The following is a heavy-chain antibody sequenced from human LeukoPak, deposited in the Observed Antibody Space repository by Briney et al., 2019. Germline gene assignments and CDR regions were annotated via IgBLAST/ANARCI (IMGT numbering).Heavy chain of an antibody. CDR3: ARVPMGASYYYMDV. J-gene: IGHJ6*03. CDR2: IYHSGST. CDR1: GRSITRGGYY. D-gene: IGHD1-26*01. Sequence: SETLSLTCTVSGRSITRGGYYWSWIRQHPGTGLEWIGYIYHSGSTYYSPSLKSRITISVDTSKNQFSLNLSSVTAADTAVYYCARVPMGASYYYMDVWGKGTTVTVSS. V-gene: IGHV4-31*03.